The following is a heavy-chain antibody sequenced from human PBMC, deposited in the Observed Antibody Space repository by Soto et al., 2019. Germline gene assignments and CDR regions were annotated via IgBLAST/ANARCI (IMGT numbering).Heavy chain of an antibody. J-gene: IGHJ4*02. Sequence: RXGFLRLCCEAAGFTFSNCAMSWVRQAPGKGLEWVSGISGTGRSTFYADSVKDRFTISRDNSKNTVYLQMSSLRAEDTAVYFCAKGNTSGWYFFDYWGQGTLVTVSS. CDR3: AKGNTSGWYFFDY. CDR1: GFTFSNCA. V-gene: IGHV3-23*01. D-gene: IGHD6-19*01. CDR2: ISGTGRST.